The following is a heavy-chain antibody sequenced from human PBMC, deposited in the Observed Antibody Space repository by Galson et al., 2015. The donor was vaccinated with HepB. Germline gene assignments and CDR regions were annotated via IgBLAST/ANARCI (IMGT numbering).Heavy chain of an antibody. J-gene: IGHJ4*02. D-gene: IGHD5-18*01. CDR2: ISSSSSYI. CDR1: GFTFSSYS. Sequence: SLRLSCAASGFTFSSYSMNWVRQAPGKGLEWVSSISSSSSYIYYADSVKGRFTISRDNAKNSLYLQMNSLRAEDTAVYYCARARDTAMVGYPVGYWGQGTLVTVSS. V-gene: IGHV3-21*01. CDR3: ARARDTAMVGYPVGY.